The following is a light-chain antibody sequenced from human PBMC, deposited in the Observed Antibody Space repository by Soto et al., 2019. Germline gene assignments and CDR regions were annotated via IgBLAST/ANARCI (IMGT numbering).Light chain of an antibody. Sequence: QSVLTQPPSVSGAPGQAVTISCTGTGPDVGAYYYVSWYQQHPGKAPKLIIYDVSKWPSGVPDRFSGSKSGNTASLTISGLQAEDEADYYCCSSAGSSTVIFGGGTKVTVL. V-gene: IGLV2-11*01. CDR3: CSSAGSSTVI. CDR2: DVS. CDR1: GPDVGAYYY. J-gene: IGLJ2*01.